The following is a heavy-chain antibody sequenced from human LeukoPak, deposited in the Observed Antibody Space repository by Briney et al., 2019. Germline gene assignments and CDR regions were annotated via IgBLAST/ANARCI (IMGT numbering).Heavy chain of an antibody. CDR2: ISSRGDST. CDR1: GFIFSNYA. V-gene: IGHV3-23*01. Sequence: GGSLRLSCAASGFIFSNYAMSWVRQVPGRGLEWVSTISSRGDSTYVADSVKGRFTISRDNSKNSLYLQMNTVRAEDTAVYYCAKAEGPSALAAAGNWGQGTLVTVSS. J-gene: IGHJ4*02. CDR3: AKAEGPSALAAAGN. D-gene: IGHD6-13*01.